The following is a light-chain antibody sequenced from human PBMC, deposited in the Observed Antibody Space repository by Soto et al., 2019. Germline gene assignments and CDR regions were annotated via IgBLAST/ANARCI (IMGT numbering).Light chain of an antibody. V-gene: IGKV3-20*01. Sequence: EIVLTQSPGTLALSPGERATLSCRASQSVSSSFLAWYQQKPGQAPRLLIYGASSRAPGIPDRFSGSGSGTDFTLPISRREPEDFAVYYCQQYGSSPWTFGQGTKVEIK. CDR2: GAS. J-gene: IGKJ1*01. CDR3: QQYGSSPWT. CDR1: QSVSSSF.